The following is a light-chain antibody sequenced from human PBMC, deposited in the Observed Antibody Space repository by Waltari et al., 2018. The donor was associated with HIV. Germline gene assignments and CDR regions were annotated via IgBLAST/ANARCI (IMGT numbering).Light chain of an antibody. Sequence: EIVMTQCPDSLTVSLDERATINCQSTQTILYRSSNKNSLSCYRQKPGQPPKLLIYWASSRAFSVPDRFSGSGSGTDSTLTISILQAEDVAVYYCQQYYSSPYTFGHGTKLEIK. J-gene: IGKJ2*01. V-gene: IGKV4-1*01. CDR3: QQYYSSPYT. CDR1: QTILYRSSNKNS. CDR2: WAS.